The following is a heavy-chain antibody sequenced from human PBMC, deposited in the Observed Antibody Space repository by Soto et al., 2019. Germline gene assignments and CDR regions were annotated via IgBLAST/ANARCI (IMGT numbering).Heavy chain of an antibody. CDR1: GFTVSSKY. D-gene: IGHD2-15*01. V-gene: IGHV3-66*01. J-gene: IGHJ6*04. Sequence: GGSLRLSCAASGFTVSSKYMTWVRQAPRKGLEWVSLIQSGGTTYYADSVKGRFTISRDTSENTLHLQMDSLRVEDTAVYYCARDDVLCDGGRCYGIPLDVWGKGAPVTVSS. CDR2: IQSGGTT. CDR3: ARDDVLCDGGRCYGIPLDV.